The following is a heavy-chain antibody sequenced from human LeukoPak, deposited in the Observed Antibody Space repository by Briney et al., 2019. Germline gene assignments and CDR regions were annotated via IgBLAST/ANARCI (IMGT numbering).Heavy chain of an antibody. V-gene: IGHV3-48*03. J-gene: IGHJ4*02. CDR2: ISSSGSTI. Sequence: RPGGSLRLSCAASGFTFSSYEMNWVRQAPGKGLEWVSYISSSGSTICYADSVKGRFTISRDNAKNSLYLQMNSLRAEDTAVYYCARVGCSSTSCSYFDYWGQGTLVTVSS. CDR3: ARVGCSSTSCSYFDY. CDR1: GFTFSSYE. D-gene: IGHD2-2*01.